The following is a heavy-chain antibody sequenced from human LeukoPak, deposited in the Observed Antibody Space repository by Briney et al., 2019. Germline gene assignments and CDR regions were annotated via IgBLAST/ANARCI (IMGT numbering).Heavy chain of an antibody. D-gene: IGHD1-1*01. CDR2: ISGSAGST. CDR3: ARGGGHDGLYFDY. J-gene: IGHJ4*02. CDR1: GFSFSSYA. V-gene: IGHV3-23*01. Sequence: SGGSLRLTCAASGFSFSSYAMSWVGQAPGKGLEWVSAISGSAGSTYSADPVKGRFTISRDNSKNTLYLQMNSPRAEDAAVYYCARGGGHDGLYFDYWGQGTLVTVPS.